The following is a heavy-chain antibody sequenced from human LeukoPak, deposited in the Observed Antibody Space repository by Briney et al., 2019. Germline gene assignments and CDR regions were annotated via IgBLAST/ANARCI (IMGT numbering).Heavy chain of an antibody. J-gene: IGHJ1*01. D-gene: IGHD3-22*01. V-gene: IGHV3-23*01. CDR3: AKDLSVAGYDSSGYLFQH. CDR2: ISGSGGST. CDR1: GFTFSSYA. Sequence: PGGSLRLSCEASGFTFSSYAMGWVRQAQGKGLEWVSAISGSGGSTYYADSVKGRFTISRDNSKNTLYLQMNSLRAEDTAVYYCAKDLSVAGYDSSGYLFQHWGQGTLVTVSS.